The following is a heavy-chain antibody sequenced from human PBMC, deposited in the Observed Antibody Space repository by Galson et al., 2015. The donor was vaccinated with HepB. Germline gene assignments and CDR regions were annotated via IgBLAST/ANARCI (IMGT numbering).Heavy chain of an antibody. J-gene: IGHJ4*02. CDR3: ARSHYYDSSGYYTFDY. CDR2: INPNSGGT. D-gene: IGHD3-22*01. V-gene: IGHV1-2*02. CDR1: GYTFIDYY. Sequence: SVKVSCKASGYTFIDYYMHWVRQAPGQGLEWMGWINPNSGGTSHAQKFHGRVTMTRDTSINTAYMELSSLRSDDTAVYYSARSHYYDSSGYYTFDYWGQGTLVTVSS.